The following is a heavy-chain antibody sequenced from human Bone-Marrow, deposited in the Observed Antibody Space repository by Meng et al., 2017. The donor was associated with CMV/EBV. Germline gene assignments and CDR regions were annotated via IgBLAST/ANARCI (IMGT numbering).Heavy chain of an antibody. Sequence: SETLSLTCTVSGVSISSYYWTWIRQPPGKGLEWIGYNYYRGNTNYNPSLRSRVTMSVDTSSNQFPLTLSSVTAADTAVYYCSRDYCGGDCYSLGHWGQGSLVTVSS. CDR1: GVSISSYY. CDR3: SRDYCGGDCYSLGH. V-gene: IGHV4-59*01. CDR2: NYYRGNT. J-gene: IGHJ1*01. D-gene: IGHD2-21*01.